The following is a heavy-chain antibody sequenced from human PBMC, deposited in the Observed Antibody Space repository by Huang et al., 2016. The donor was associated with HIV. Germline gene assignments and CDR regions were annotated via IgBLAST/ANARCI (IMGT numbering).Heavy chain of an antibody. CDR3: AREKGLED. V-gene: IGHV3-30*09. D-gene: IGHD1-1*01. Sequence: QVHLVESGGGVVQPGRSLRLSCAASGCTFSTNPIHWVRQGPGQGLEWVAVRSHDGSTKFYAESVKGRSAISRDNSKNMVYLQIYRLRVEDTGVYYCAREKGLEDWGQGTLVTVSS. CDR2: RSHDGSTK. J-gene: IGHJ4*02. CDR1: GCTFSTNP.